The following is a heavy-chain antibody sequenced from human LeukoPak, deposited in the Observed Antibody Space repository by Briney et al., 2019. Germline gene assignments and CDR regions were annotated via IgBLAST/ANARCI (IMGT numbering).Heavy chain of an antibody. Sequence: GGSLRLSCAASGFTFSSYEMNWVRQAPGKGLVWVSRINSDGSSTSYADSVKGRFTISRDNAKNTLYLQMNSLRAEDTAVYYCASRVNSGWSFDYWGQGTLVTVSS. J-gene: IGHJ4*02. CDR1: GFTFSSYE. CDR2: INSDGSST. D-gene: IGHD6-19*01. CDR3: ASRVNSGWSFDY. V-gene: IGHV3-74*01.